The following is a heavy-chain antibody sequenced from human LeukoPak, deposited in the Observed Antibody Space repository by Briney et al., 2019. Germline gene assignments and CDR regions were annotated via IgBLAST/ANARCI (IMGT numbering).Heavy chain of an antibody. V-gene: IGHV4-61*01. J-gene: IGHJ4*02. D-gene: IGHD6-13*01. CDR1: GGSVSSGSYY. CDR3: ARVPSSQQLYFDY. CDR2: IYYSGST. Sequence: SGALSLTCTVSGGSVSSGSYYWSWIRQPPGKGLEWFGYIYYSGSTNYNPSLKSRVTISVDTSKNQFSLKLSSVTAADTAVYYCARVPSSQQLYFDYWGQGTLVTVSS.